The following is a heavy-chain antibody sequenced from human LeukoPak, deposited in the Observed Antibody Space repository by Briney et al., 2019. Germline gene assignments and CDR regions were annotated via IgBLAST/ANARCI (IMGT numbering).Heavy chain of an antibody. Sequence: PGGSLRLSCSASGFTFSSYAMHWVRQAPGKGLEYVSAISSNGGSTYYADSVKGRFTISRDNSKNTLYLQMSSLRAEDTAVYYCAKGLSSREELDPFDYWGQGTLVTVSS. CDR1: GFTFSSYA. CDR2: ISSNGGST. D-gene: IGHD1-1*01. V-gene: IGHV3-64D*06. CDR3: AKGLSSREELDPFDY. J-gene: IGHJ4*02.